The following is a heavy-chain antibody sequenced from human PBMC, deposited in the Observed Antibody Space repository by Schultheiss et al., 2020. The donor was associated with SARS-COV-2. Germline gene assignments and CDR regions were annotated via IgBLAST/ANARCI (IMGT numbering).Heavy chain of an antibody. V-gene: IGHV1-2*02. Sequence: ASVKVSCKASGGTFSSYAISWVRQAPGQGLEWMGWINPNSGGTNYAQKFQGRVTMTRDTSISTAYMELSRLRSDDTAVYYCARGFYSSSWYNIGYYYGMDVWGQGTTVTVSS. D-gene: IGHD6-13*01. CDR3: ARGFYSSSWYNIGYYYGMDV. CDR1: GGTFSSYA. J-gene: IGHJ6*02. CDR2: INPNSGGT.